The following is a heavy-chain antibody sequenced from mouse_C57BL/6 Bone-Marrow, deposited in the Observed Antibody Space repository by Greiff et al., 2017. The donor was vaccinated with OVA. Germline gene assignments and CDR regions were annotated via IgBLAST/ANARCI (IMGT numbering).Heavy chain of an antibody. D-gene: IGHD5-2*01. CDR2: IDPENGDT. V-gene: IGHV14-4*01. J-gene: IGHJ1*03. CDR3: TSSGIHGYFDV. CDR1: GFNINDDY. Sequence: VQLQQPGAELVRPGASVKLSCTASGFNINDDYMHWVKQRPEQGLEWTGWIDPENGDTEYASKFQGKATITADTSSNTAYLQLSSLTSEDTAVYYCTSSGIHGYFDVWGTGTTVTVSS.